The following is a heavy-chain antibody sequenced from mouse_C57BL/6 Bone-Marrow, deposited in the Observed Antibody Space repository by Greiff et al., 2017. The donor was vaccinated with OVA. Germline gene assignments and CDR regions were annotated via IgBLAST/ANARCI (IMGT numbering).Heavy chain of an antibody. Sequence: EVQLVESGGGLVQPKGSLKLSCAASGFTFNTYAMHWVRQAPGKGLEWVARKRSKSSNYATYYADSVKDRFTISRDDSQSMLYLQMNNLKTEDTAMYYCVRDWGLRGFAYWGQGTLVTVSA. CDR2: KRSKSSNYAT. CDR3: VRDWGLRGFAY. V-gene: IGHV10-3*01. CDR1: GFTFNTYA. D-gene: IGHD2-4*01. J-gene: IGHJ3*01.